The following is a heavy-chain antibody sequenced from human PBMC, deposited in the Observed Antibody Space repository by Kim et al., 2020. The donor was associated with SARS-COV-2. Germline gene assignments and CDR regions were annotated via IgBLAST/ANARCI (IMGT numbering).Heavy chain of an antibody. Sequence: SETLSLTCTVSGGSISSSSYYWGWIRQPPGKGLEWIGSIYYSGSTYYNPSLKSRVTISVDTSKNQFSLKLSSVTAADTAVYYCARLWPVMGATFDYWGQGTLVTVSS. V-gene: IGHV4-39*01. D-gene: IGHD1-26*01. CDR1: GGSISSSSYY. CDR3: ARLWPVMGATFDY. J-gene: IGHJ4*02. CDR2: IYYSGST.